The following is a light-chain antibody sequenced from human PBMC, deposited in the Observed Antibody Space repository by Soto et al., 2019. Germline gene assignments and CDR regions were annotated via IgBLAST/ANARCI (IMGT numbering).Light chain of an antibody. CDR1: SSDVGGYNY. Sequence: QSALTQPRSVSGSPGQSVTISCTGTSSDVGGYNYVSWYQQHPGKAPKLMIYDVSERPSGVPDRFSGSKSGNTASLTISGLQAEDEADYYCCSYAGSYTFEFGGGTKVTVL. J-gene: IGLJ2*01. CDR2: DVS. V-gene: IGLV2-11*01. CDR3: CSYAGSYTFE.